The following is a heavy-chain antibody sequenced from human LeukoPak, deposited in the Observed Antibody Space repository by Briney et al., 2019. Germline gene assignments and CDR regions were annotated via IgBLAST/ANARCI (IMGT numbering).Heavy chain of an antibody. J-gene: IGHJ4*02. D-gene: IGHD6-19*01. CDR1: GGSISSYY. Sequence: SETLSLTCTVSGGSISSYYWSWIRQPPGKGLEWIGYIYYSGSTNYNPSLKSRVTISVDTSKNQFSLKLSSVTAADTAVYYCARLLSGVPPHVRIAVAGFSPGIDYWGQGTLVTVSS. V-gene: IGHV4-59*08. CDR2: IYYSGST. CDR3: ARLLSGVPPHVRIAVAGFSPGIDY.